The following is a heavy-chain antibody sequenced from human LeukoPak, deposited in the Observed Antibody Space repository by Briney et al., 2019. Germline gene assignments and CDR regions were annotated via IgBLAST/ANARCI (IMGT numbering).Heavy chain of an antibody. D-gene: IGHD5-12*01. V-gene: IGHV4-59*01. CDR1: VRPLRSYY. J-gene: IGHJ4*02. CDR2: IYYSGST. CDR3: ARVASGVATAHFDY. Sequence: KTSETLSLTCTVSVRPLRSYYWSWIQQPPGKGLEWIGYIYYSGSTNCNPSLKSRVIISVHTSKNQFSLKLSSVTAADTALYYCARVASGVATAHFDYWGQGTLVTVSS.